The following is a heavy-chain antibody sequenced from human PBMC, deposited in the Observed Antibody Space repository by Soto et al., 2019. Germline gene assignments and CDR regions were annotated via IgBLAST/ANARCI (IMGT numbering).Heavy chain of an antibody. D-gene: IGHD3-10*01. V-gene: IGHV3-74*01. Sequence: GSLRLSCAASGFTFSSYWMHWVRQAPGKGLVWVSRINSDGSSTSYADSVKGRFTISRDNAKNTLYLQMNSLRAEDTAVYYCARVYGSGSLNYYYYYGMDVWGQGTTVTVSS. CDR3: ARVYGSGSLNYYYYYGMDV. CDR1: GFTFSSYW. J-gene: IGHJ6*02. CDR2: INSDGSST.